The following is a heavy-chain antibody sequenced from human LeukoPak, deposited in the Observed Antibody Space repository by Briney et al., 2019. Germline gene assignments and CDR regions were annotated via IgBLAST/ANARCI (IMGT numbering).Heavy chain of an antibody. J-gene: IGHJ4*02. CDR3: ARPDYYDSSEGTDY. Sequence: GGSLRLSCGGSGFTFSSKAMSWVRQAPGKGLECVSLISGSGGITYYADSVKGRFTISRDNSKNTLHLQMNSLRAEDTAVYYCARPDYYDSSEGTDYWGQGTLVTVSS. V-gene: IGHV3-23*01. CDR2: ISGSGGIT. D-gene: IGHD3-22*01. CDR1: GFTFSSKA.